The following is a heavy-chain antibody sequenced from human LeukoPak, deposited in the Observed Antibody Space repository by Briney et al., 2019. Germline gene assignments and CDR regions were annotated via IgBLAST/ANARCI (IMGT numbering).Heavy chain of an antibody. CDR3: AKDDAWGRYKD. Sequence: GGSLRLSCAASGFAFDDYGMSWVRQAPGKGLQWVSGINWNGGSTSYADSVKGRFTISRDNAKNSLYLQMNSLRGDDTAVYYCAKDDAWGRYKDWGQGTLVTVSS. J-gene: IGHJ1*01. D-gene: IGHD3-16*01. V-gene: IGHV3-20*04. CDR1: GFAFDDYG. CDR2: INWNGGST.